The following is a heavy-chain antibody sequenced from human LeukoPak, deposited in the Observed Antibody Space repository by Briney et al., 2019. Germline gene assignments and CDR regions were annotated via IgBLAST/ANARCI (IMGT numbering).Heavy chain of an antibody. CDR3: ARGTVGATTGYY. Sequence: PGGSLRLSCAASGFTFSSNYMGWVRQAPGKGLEWVSVIYSGGSTYYADSVKGRFTISRDNSKNTLYLQMNSLRAEDTAVYYCARGTVGATTGYYWGQGTLVTGSS. J-gene: IGHJ4*02. V-gene: IGHV3-66*02. D-gene: IGHD1-26*01. CDR2: IYSGGST. CDR1: GFTFSSNY.